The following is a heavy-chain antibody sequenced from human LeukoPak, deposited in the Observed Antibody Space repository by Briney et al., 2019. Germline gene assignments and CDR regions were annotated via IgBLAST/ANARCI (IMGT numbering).Heavy chain of an antibody. V-gene: IGHV3-11*01. D-gene: IGHD3-16*01. CDR3: VSYLGAFPTFGLRDY. J-gene: IGHJ4*02. CDR1: GFTFSDYY. CDR2: ISSSGSTI. Sequence: KSGGSLRLSCAASGFTFSDYYMSWIRQAPGKGLEWVSYISSSGSTIYYADSVKGRFTISRDNAKNSLYLQINSLRAEDTAVYYCVSYLGAFPTFGLRDYWGQGTLVTVSS.